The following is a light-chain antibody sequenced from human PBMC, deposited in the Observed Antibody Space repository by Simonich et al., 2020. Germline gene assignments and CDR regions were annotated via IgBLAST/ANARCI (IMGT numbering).Light chain of an antibody. J-gene: IGLJ3*02. Sequence: QSALTQPASVSGSPGQSITISCTGTSSDVGGYNYISWYQQHPGKAPKLMIYDVSNRPSGVSKRCSGSKSCNTASLTISGLQAEDEADYYCSSYTSSSTSWVFGGGTKLTVL. CDR1: SSDVGGYNY. CDR2: DVS. V-gene: IGLV2-14*03. CDR3: SSYTSSSTSWV.